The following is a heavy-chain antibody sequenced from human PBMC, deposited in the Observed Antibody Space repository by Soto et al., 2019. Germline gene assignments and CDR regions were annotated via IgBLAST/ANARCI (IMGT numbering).Heavy chain of an antibody. CDR2: IWYDGSNK. D-gene: IGHD5-12*01. CDR1: GFTFSSYG. V-gene: IGHV3-33*01. CDR3: ARDRGYIVATYYFDY. Sequence: GSLRLSCAASGFTFSSYGMHWVRQAPGKGLEWVAVIWYDGSNKYYADSVKGRFTISRDNSKNTLYLQMNSLRAEDTAVYYCARDRGYIVATYYFDYWGQGTLVTVSS. J-gene: IGHJ4*02.